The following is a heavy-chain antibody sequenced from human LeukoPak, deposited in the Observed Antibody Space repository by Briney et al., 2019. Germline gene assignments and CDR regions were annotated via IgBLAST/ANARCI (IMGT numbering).Heavy chain of an antibody. CDR3: GRYLPMVATGWDYFAY. CDR2: IYYSGST. J-gene: IGHJ4*02. D-gene: IGHD5-12*01. Sequence: SETLSLTCTVSGGSISSYYWSWIRQPPGKGLEWIGYIYYSGSTNYNPSLKSRVTISVDTSKNQFSLKLSSVTAADTPVYYCGRYLPMVATGWDYFAYWGQGPLVTVSS. CDR1: GGSISSYY. V-gene: IGHV4-59*01.